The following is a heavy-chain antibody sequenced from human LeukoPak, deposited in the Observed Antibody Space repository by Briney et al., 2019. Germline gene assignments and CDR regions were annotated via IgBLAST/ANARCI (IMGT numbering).Heavy chain of an antibody. J-gene: IGHJ4*02. V-gene: IGHV3-73*01. Sequence: GGSLRLSCAASGFTFSGSAMHWVRQTSGKGLEWVGRIRNKANSYATAYAASVKGRFTISRDDSKNTAYLQMNSLKTEDTAVYYCTRERERPRVYYYDSSGSPDNYWGQGTLVTVSS. CDR3: TRERERPRVYYYDSSGSPDNY. CDR1: GFTFSGSA. D-gene: IGHD3-22*01. CDR2: IRNKANSYAT.